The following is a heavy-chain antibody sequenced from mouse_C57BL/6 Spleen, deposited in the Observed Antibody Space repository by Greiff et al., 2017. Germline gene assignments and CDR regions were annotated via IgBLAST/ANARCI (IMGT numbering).Heavy chain of an antibody. CDR2: IDPSDSYT. J-gene: IGHJ4*01. D-gene: IGHD2-13*01. CDR3: ARKDYWGYYAMDY. CDR1: GYTFTSYW. Sequence: QVQLQQPGAELVKPGASVKLSCKASGYTFTSYWMQWVKQRPGQGLELIGEIDPSDSYTNYNQKFKGKATLTVDTSSSTAYMQLSSLTSEDSAVYYCARKDYWGYYAMDYWGQGTSVTVSS. V-gene: IGHV1-50*01.